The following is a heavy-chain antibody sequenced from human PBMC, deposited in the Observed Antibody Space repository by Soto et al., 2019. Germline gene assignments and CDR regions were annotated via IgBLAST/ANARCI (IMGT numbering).Heavy chain of an antibody. V-gene: IGHV1-46*01. CDR1: GYTFTSYY. CDR3: ARGGGVYCSGGSCLSRAFDI. D-gene: IGHD2-15*01. J-gene: IGHJ3*02. Sequence: QVQLVQSGAEVKKPGASVKVSCKASGYTFTSYYMHWVRQAPGQGLEWMGIINPSGGSTSYAQKFQGRVTMTRDTSTGTVYMERSSLGSEDTAVYYCARGGGVYCSGGSCLSRAFDIWGQGTMVTVSS. CDR2: INPSGGST.